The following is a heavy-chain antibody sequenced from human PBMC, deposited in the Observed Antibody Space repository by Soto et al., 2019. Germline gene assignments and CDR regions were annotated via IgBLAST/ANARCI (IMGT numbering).Heavy chain of an antibody. D-gene: IGHD5-18*01. CDR3: ARVDTTTAYYFEY. CDR2: VSPSGGSI. J-gene: IGHJ4*02. V-gene: IGHV3-23*01. Sequence: GGSLRLSCAASGVTFSTYAMAWVRQAPGKGLEWVSGVSPSGGSIYYPDSVKGRFTTSRDNAKNSLYLPMNSLRAEDTAVYYCARVDTTTAYYFEYWGQGALVTVPS. CDR1: GVTFSTYA.